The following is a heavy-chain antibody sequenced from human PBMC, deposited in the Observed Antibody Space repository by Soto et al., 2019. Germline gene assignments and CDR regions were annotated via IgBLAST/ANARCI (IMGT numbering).Heavy chain of an antibody. J-gene: IGHJ4*02. V-gene: IGHV3-23*01. Sequence: EVQLLESGGGLVQPGGSLRLSCAASGFTFSSYAMSWVRQAPGKGLEWVSAISGSGGSTYYADSVKGRFTIFRDNSKNTLYLHMNSLRAEVTAVYYCAKSRWLQYHFDCGGQGTLVPVSS. CDR3: AKSRWLQYHFDC. D-gene: IGHD5-12*01. CDR1: GFTFSSYA. CDR2: ISGSGGST.